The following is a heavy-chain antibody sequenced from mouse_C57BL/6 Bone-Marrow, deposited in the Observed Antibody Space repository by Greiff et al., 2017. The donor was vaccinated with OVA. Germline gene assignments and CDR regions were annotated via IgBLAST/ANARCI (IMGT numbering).Heavy chain of an antibody. CDR3: ARHGDYGSFFDY. Sequence: EVLGVESGGDLVKPGGSLKLSCAASGFTFSSYGMSWVRQTPDKRLEWVATISSGGSYTYYPDSVKGRFTISRDNAKNTLYLQMSSLKSEDTAMYYCARHGDYGSFFDYWGQGTTLTVSS. J-gene: IGHJ2*01. CDR2: ISSGGSYT. V-gene: IGHV5-6*01. CDR1: GFTFSSYG. D-gene: IGHD1-1*01.